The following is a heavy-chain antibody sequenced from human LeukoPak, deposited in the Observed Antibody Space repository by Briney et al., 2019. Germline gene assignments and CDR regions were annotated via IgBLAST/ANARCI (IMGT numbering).Heavy chain of an antibody. V-gene: IGHV4-34*01. D-gene: IGHD3-3*01. CDR3: ARKKFGVVIDY. CDR2: INHSGST. Sequence: PSETLSHTCAVYGGSFSGYYWSWIRQPPGKGLEWIGEINHSGSTNYNPSLKSRVTISVDTSKNQFSLKLSSVTAADTAVYYCARKKFGVVIDYWGQGTLVTVSS. J-gene: IGHJ4*02. CDR1: GGSFSGYY.